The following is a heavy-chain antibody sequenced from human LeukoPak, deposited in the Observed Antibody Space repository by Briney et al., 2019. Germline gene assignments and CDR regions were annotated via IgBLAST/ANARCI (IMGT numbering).Heavy chain of an antibody. J-gene: IGHJ3*01. Sequence: ASVKVSCKASGDIFSSYYMHWVRQAPGQGLEWMGIINPSGGSISYAQKFQGRVTKTRDMSTSTVYMELSSLRSEDTAVYYCARGRHYYESSDYYYEGDAFDVWGQGTMVTVSS. CDR2: INPSGGSI. D-gene: IGHD3-22*01. V-gene: IGHV1-46*01. CDR1: GDIFSSYY. CDR3: ARGRHYYESSDYYYEGDAFDV.